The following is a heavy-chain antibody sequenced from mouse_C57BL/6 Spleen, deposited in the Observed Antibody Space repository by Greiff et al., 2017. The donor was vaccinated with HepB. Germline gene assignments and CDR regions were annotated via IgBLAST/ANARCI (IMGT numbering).Heavy chain of an antibody. Sequence: QVQLQQSGAELARPGASVKMSCKASGYTFTSYTMHWVKQRPGQGLEWIGYINPSSGYTKYNQKFKDKATLTADKSSSTAYMQLSSLTSEDSAVYYCARRDANWDAMDYWGQGTSVTVSS. CDR3: ARRDANWDAMDY. J-gene: IGHJ4*01. CDR2: INPSSGYT. V-gene: IGHV1-4*01. D-gene: IGHD4-1*01. CDR1: GYTFTSYT.